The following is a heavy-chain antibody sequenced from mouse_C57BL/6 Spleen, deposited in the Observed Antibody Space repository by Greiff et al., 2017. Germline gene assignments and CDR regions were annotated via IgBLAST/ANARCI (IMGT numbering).Heavy chain of an antibody. CDR1: GYTFTSYW. J-gene: IGHJ2*01. V-gene: IGHV1-69*01. D-gene: IGHD1-1*01. CDR3: ARRLRDYFDY. Sequence: VQLQQPGAELVMPGASVKLSCKASGYTFTSYWMHWVKQRPGQGLEWIGEIDPSDSYTNYNQKFKGKSTLTVDTSSSTAYMQLSSLTSEDSAVYYCARRLRDYFDYWGQGTTLTVSS. CDR2: IDPSDSYT.